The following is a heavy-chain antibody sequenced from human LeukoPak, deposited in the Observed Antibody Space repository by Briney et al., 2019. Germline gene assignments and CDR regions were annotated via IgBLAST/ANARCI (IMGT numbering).Heavy chain of an antibody. CDR3: ARDEMYSSGWYPWFDP. Sequence: ASVKVSCKASGYTFTSYYVHWVRQAPGQGLEWMGIINPSGGSTSYAQKFQGRVTMTRDTSTSTVYMELSSLRSEDTAVYYCARDEMYSSGWYPWFDPWGQGTLVIVSS. J-gene: IGHJ5*02. D-gene: IGHD6-19*01. CDR1: GYTFTSYY. CDR2: INPSGGST. V-gene: IGHV1-46*01.